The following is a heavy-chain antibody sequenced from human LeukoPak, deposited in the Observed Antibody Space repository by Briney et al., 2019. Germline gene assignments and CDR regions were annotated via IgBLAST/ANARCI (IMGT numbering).Heavy chain of an antibody. Sequence: GASVKVSCKASGYTFTSYGISWVRQAPGQGLEWMGRINPNSGGTNYAQKFQGRVTMTRDTSISTAYMELSRLRSDDTAVYYCAREFGDYVSPYYYMDVWGKGTTVTVSS. D-gene: IGHD4-17*01. CDR3: AREFGDYVSPYYYMDV. V-gene: IGHV1-2*06. CDR2: INPNSGGT. CDR1: GYTFTSYG. J-gene: IGHJ6*03.